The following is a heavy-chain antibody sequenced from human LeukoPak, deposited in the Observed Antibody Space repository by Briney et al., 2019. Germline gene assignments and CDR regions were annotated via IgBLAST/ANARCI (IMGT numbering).Heavy chain of an antibody. CDR2: INQDGSEN. D-gene: IGHD4-17*01. J-gene: IGHJ4*02. Sequence: GGSLRLSCAASGFTFNRYWMSWARQAPGKGPEWVANINQDGSENYYVDSVKGRFIISRDNAKNSLYLEMNSLRVEDTAVYYCARDKIYGASYFDYWGLGTLVTVSS. V-gene: IGHV3-7*03. CDR1: GFTFNRYW. CDR3: ARDKIYGASYFDY.